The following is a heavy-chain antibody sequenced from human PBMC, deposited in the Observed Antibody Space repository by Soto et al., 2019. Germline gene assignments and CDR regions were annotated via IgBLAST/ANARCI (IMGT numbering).Heavy chain of an antibody. CDR1: GYSFTSYW. Sequence: RGSLKISCKGSGYSFTSYWIGWVRQMPGKGLEWMGIIYPGESDTRYSPSFQGQVTIPADKSISTAYLQWSSLKASDTAMYYCARPCSGSYYNPHDAFDIWGQGTMVTVSS. D-gene: IGHD3-10*02. CDR2: IYPGESDT. V-gene: IGHV5-51*01. CDR3: ARPCSGSYYNPHDAFDI. J-gene: IGHJ3*02.